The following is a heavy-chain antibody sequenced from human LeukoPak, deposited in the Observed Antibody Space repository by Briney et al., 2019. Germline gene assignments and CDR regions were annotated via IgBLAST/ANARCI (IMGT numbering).Heavy chain of an antibody. J-gene: IGHJ5*02. CDR3: ARGPRNDH. Sequence: ASVKVSCKTSGYPFTTYEINWVRQAAGQGREWMGWVHPDTGYADYAQKFQGRVTMTSDTSISTAYMELSSLRSDDTAVYFCARGPRNDHWGQGTLVTVSS. D-gene: IGHD1-14*01. CDR1: GYPFTTYE. V-gene: IGHV1-8*01. CDR2: VHPDTGYA.